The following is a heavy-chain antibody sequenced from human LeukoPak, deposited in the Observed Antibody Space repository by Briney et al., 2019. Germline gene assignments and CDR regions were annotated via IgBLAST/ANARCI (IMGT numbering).Heavy chain of an antibody. CDR3: ARDSSYDSSGYYSYIDY. J-gene: IGHJ4*02. V-gene: IGHV1-18*01. Sequence: GASVNVAFKASGYTFTSYGISRVRQAPGQGLEWMGGISAYNGNTNYAQKLQGRVTMTTDTSTSTAYMELRSLRSDDTAVYYCARDSSYDSSGYYSYIDYWGQGTLATVSS. D-gene: IGHD3-22*01. CDR1: GYTFTSYG. CDR2: ISAYNGNT.